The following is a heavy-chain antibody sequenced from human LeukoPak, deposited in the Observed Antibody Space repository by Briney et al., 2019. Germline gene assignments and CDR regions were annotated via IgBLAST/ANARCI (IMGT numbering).Heavy chain of an antibody. CDR3: AREGEGLGYCSGGTCSWYFDI. V-gene: IGHV1-69*13. J-gene: IGHJ2*01. CDR2: IIPIFGTA. CDR1: GGTFSSYA. D-gene: IGHD2-15*01. Sequence: SVKVSCKASGGTFSSYAISWVRQAPGQGLEWMGGIIPIFGTANYAQKFQGRVTITADESTSTANMELRSLISEDTAVYFCAREGEGLGYCSGGTCSWYFDIWGRGTLVTVSS.